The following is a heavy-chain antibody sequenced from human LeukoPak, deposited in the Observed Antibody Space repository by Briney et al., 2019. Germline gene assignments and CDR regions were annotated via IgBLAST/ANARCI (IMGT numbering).Heavy chain of an antibody. J-gene: IGHJ4*02. CDR3: AKDPRDWEAAAEDY. D-gene: IGHD6-13*01. V-gene: IGHV3-30*18. CDR2: ISYDGSNK. CDR1: GFTFSNYG. Sequence: PGRSLRLSCVASGFTFSNYGMHWVRQAPGKGLEWVAVISYDGSNKYYADSVKGRFTISRDNSKNTLYLQMNSLRAEDTAVYYCAKDPRDWEAAAEDYWGQGTLVTVSS.